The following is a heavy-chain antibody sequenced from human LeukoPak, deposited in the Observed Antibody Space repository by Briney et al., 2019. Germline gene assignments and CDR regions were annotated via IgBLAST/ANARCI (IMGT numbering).Heavy chain of an antibody. CDR2: INHSGST. V-gene: IGHV4-34*09. CDR3: ARSGSSPDVPNWFDP. D-gene: IGHD6-6*01. CDR1: GGSFSGYY. J-gene: IGHJ5*02. Sequence: SETLSLTCAVYGGSFSGYYWSWIRQPPGKGLEWIGEINHSGSTNYNPSLKSRVTISVDTSKNQFSLKLSSVTAADTAVYYCARSGSSPDVPNWFDPWGQGTLVTVSS.